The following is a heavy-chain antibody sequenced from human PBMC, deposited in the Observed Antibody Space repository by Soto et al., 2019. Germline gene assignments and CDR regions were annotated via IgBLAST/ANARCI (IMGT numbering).Heavy chain of an antibody. Sequence: ASVKVSCKASGFTFTSSAVQWVRQARGQRLEWIGWIVVGSGNTNYAQKFQERVTITRDMSTSTAYMELSSLRSEDTAVYYCAADRSNYGPNWFDPWGQGTLVTVSS. CDR1: GFTFTSSA. CDR3: AADRSNYGPNWFDP. V-gene: IGHV1-58*01. J-gene: IGHJ5*02. D-gene: IGHD4-4*01. CDR2: IVVGSGNT.